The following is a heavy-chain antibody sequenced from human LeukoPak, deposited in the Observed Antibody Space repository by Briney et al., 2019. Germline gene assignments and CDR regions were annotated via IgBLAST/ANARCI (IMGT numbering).Heavy chain of an antibody. V-gene: IGHV4-61*02. CDR2: IYTSGST. D-gene: IGHD6-13*01. CDR1: GGSISSGSYY. J-gene: IGHJ4*02. CDR3: ARHSATAGTSFDY. Sequence: SQTLSLTCTVSGGSISSGSYYWSWIRQPAGKGLEWIGRIYTSGSTNYNPSLKSRVTISVDTSKNQFSLKLSSVTAADTAVYYCARHSATAGTSFDYWGQGTLVTVSS.